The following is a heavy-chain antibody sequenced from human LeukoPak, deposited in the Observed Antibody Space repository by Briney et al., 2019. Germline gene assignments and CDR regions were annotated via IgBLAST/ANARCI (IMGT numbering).Heavy chain of an antibody. CDR2: ISSDSSTI. Sequence: GGSLRLSCAASGFTFSTYSMNWVRQAPGKGLEWVSYISSDSSTIYYADSLKGRFTISRDNAKNSLSLLMNSLRAEDTAVYYCAIDLSSREYTYGTPAFTFDIWGQGTMVTVSS. J-gene: IGHJ3*02. CDR3: AIDLSSREYTYGTPAFTFDI. CDR1: GFTFSTYS. D-gene: IGHD5-18*01. V-gene: IGHV3-48*01.